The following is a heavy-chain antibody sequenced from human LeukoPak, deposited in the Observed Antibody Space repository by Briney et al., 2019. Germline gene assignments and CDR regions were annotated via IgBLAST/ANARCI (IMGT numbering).Heavy chain of an antibody. J-gene: IGHJ4*02. CDR2: VSSSSSYI. Sequence: PGGSLRLSCAASGFTFSSYAMNWVRQAPGKGLEWVSFVSSSSSYIYYADSVKGRFTISRDNAKNSLYLQMNSLRAEDTAVYYCARDEAAVPGGDSWGQGTLATVSS. V-gene: IGHV3-21*01. CDR1: GFTFSSYA. CDR3: ARDEAAVPGGDS. D-gene: IGHD6-25*01.